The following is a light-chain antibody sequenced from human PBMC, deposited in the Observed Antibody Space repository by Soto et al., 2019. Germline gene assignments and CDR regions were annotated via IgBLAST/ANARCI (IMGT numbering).Light chain of an antibody. J-gene: IGLJ1*01. CDR3: SSSTSSSTLV. CDR1: SSDVGDYNF. Sequence: QSVLTQPASVSGSPGQSITISCTGTSSDVGDYNFVSWYQQHPGKAPKLMIYDVSNRPSGVSNRFSGSKSGNTASLTISGLQAEDEADYYCSSSTSSSTLVFGTGTKLTVL. V-gene: IGLV2-14*03. CDR2: DVS.